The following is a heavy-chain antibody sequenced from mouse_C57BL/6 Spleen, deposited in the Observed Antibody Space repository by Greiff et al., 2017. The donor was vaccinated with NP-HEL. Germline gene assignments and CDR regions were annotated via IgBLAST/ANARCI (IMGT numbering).Heavy chain of an antibody. CDR1: GYTFTDYY. J-gene: IGHJ2*01. Sequence: EVQLQQSGPVLVKPGASVKMSCKASGYTFTDYYMNWVKQSHGKSLEWIGVINPYNGGTSYNQKFKGKATLTVDKSSSTAYMELNSLTSEDSAVYYWSREGGNYDFDYWGQGTTLTVSS. CDR3: SREGGNYDFDY. CDR2: INPYNGGT. D-gene: IGHD2-1*01. V-gene: IGHV1-19*01.